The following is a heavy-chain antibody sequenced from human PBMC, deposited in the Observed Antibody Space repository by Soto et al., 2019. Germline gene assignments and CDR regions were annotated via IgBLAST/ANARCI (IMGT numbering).Heavy chain of an antibody. CDR1: GFTFDDYA. CDR3: AKEVFPQTDSSWYGRFDY. J-gene: IGHJ4*02. V-gene: IGHV3-9*01. Sequence: GGSLRLSCAASGFTFDDYAMHWVRQAPGKGLEWVSGISWNSGSIGYADSVKGRFTISRDNAKNSLYLQMNSLRAEDTALYYCAKEVFPQTDSSWYGRFDYWGQGTLVTVSS. D-gene: IGHD6-13*01. CDR2: ISWNSGSI.